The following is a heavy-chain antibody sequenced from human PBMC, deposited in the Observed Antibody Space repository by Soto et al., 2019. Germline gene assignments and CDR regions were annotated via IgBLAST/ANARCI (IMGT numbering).Heavy chain of an antibody. CDR2: ITNNGDTT. CDR1: GFTFSGYA. J-gene: IGHJ4*02. D-gene: IGHD6-19*01. V-gene: IGHV3-64*01. Sequence: PGGSLRLSCAASGFTFSGYAMHWVRQAPGKGLEYVSAITNNGDTTYYANSVKGRFTISRDNSQNTLYLQMGSLRAEDMAVYYCARVAVAASFDYWGQGTLVTVSS. CDR3: ARVAVAASFDY.